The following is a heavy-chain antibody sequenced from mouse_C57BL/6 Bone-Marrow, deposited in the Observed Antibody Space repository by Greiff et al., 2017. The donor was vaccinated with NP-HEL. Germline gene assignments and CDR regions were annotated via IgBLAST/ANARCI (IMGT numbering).Heavy chain of an antibody. CDR2: IYPRSGNT. CDR3: ARDYYGSSYVWYFDV. J-gene: IGHJ1*03. CDR1: GYTFTSYG. V-gene: IGHV1-81*01. D-gene: IGHD1-1*01. Sequence: VQLQESGAELARPGASVKLSCKASGYTFTSYGISWVKQRTGQGLEWIGEIYPRSGNTYYNEKFKGKATLTADKSSSTAYMELRSLTSEDSAGYFCARDYYGSSYVWYFDVWGTGTTVTVSS.